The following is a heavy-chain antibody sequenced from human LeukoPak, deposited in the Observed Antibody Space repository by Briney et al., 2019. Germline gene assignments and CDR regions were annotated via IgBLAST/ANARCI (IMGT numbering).Heavy chain of an antibody. J-gene: IGHJ6*02. Sequence: PGGSLRLSCAASGFTFNTFDMHWVRQSTGKGLEWVSTIGTTGDIYYAGSVKGRFTNSRENAKSSLYLQMNSLRAADTAVYYCARGGDYYGSGSYPGDGMDVWGQGTTVIVSS. D-gene: IGHD3-10*01. CDR1: GFTFNTFD. V-gene: IGHV3-13*01. CDR2: IGTTGDI. CDR3: ARGGDYYGSGSYPGDGMDV.